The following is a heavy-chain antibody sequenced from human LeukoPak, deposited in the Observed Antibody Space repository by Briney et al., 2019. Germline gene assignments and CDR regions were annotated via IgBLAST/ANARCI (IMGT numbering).Heavy chain of an antibody. J-gene: IGHJ3*02. CDR2: MSTSGST. Sequence: SETLSLTCTVSGGSISSYYWSWIRQPAGKGLEWIGYMSTSGSTNYNPSIMSRVTISLDTSKNQFSPKLNSVTAADTAVYYCARHRGYDRSGYYFVDAFDIWGQGTMVTVSS. D-gene: IGHD3-22*01. CDR3: ARHRGYDRSGYYFVDAFDI. V-gene: IGHV4-4*09. CDR1: GGSISSYY.